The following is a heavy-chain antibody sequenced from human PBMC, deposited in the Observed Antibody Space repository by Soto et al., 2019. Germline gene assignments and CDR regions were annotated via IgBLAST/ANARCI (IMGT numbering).Heavy chain of an antibody. CDR3: ARDAAVGLFDY. CDR1: GYTCTSYG. J-gene: IGHJ4*02. V-gene: IGHV1-18*01. CDR2: ISAHNGNT. Sequence: QVQLVQSGAEVKKPGDSVTVSCKASGYTCTSYGISWVRPSPGQGLEWMGWISAHNGNTNHAQKLQGRVTMTTDTSTRTAYMELRSLRSDDTAVYYCARDAAVGLFDYWGQGTLVTVSS. D-gene: IGHD1-26*01.